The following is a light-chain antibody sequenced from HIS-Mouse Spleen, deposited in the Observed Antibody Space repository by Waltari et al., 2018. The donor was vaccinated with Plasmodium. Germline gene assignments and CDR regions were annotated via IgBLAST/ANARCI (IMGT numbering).Light chain of an antibody. CDR3: SSYAGSSV. CDR1: SSDVGGYNY. J-gene: IGLJ1*01. Sequence: QSALTQPPSASGSPGQSVTISCTGTSSDVGGYNYVSWYQQHPGKAPKLMIYEVSKRPSGFPYRFSGSKSGNTASLTVSGLQAEDEADYYCSSYAGSSVFGTGTKVTVL. V-gene: IGLV2-8*01. CDR2: EVS.